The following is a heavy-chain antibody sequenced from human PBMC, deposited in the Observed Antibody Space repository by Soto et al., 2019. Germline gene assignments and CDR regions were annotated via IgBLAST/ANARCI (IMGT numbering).Heavy chain of an antibody. CDR3: ATESRSWYGSIGDY. D-gene: IGHD6-13*01. CDR1: GGSISSGGYS. Sequence: SETLSLTCTVSGGSISSGGYSWSWIRQPPGKGLEWIGYIYHSGSTYYNPSLKSRVTISVDTSKNQFTLKLSSVTAADTAVYYCATESRSWYGSIGDYWGQGTLFPVPS. V-gene: IGHV4-30-2*01. J-gene: IGHJ4*02. CDR2: IYHSGST.